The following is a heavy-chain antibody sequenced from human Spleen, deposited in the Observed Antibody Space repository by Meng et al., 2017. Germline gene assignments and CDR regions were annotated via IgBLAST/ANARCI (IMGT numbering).Heavy chain of an antibody. CDR2: ISYDGSNK. V-gene: IGHV3-30*04. CDR3: ARDRGYGDNTVFDY. D-gene: IGHD4-17*01. J-gene: IGHJ4*02. Sequence: GGSLRLSCAASGFTFSSYAMHWVRQAPGKGLEWVAVISYDGSNKYYADSVKGRFTISRDNSKNTLYLQMNSLRAEDTAVYYCARDRGYGDNTVFDYWGQGTLVTVSS. CDR1: GFTFSSYA.